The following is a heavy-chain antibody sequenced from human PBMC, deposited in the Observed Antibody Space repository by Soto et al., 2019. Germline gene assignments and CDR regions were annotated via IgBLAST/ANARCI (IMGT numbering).Heavy chain of an antibody. D-gene: IGHD3-22*01. V-gene: IGHV4-30-2*01. CDR3: ARELLFYDSDGFSWDDAFDI. CDR2: VYQSGST. Sequence: PSETLPLTCAVSGGSLSSSAYSWSWIRQPPGKGLEWIGFVYQSGSTYYNPSLKSRVTMSLDRPKNQFSLKLSSVTAADTAVYYCARELLFYDSDGFSWDDAFDIWGQGTMVTVSS. CDR1: GGSLSSSAYS. J-gene: IGHJ3*02.